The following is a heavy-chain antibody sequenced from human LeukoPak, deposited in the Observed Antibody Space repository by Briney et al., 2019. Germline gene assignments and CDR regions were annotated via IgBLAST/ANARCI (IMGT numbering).Heavy chain of an antibody. Sequence: DPWETLSLTCTVSGVSITNYYWNWIRKSPGRGREWIVRIYYTGSTSYNSSFKSRVTISLGTSVNQISLKLTSVTAADTAMYYCARGWANGVGDWGQGMLVIVSS. D-gene: IGHD1-1*01. J-gene: IGHJ4*02. V-gene: IGHV4-59*12. CDR3: ARGWANGVGD. CDR1: GVSITNYY. CDR2: IYYTGST.